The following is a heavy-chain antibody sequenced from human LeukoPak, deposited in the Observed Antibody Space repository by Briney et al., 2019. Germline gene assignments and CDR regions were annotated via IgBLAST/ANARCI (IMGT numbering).Heavy chain of an antibody. V-gene: IGHV3-7*01. CDR3: ARCRRNYDSSSYYYFLFDY. Sequence: QPGGSLRLSCAASGLTFSSRWMSWVRQAPGKGLEWVGNIQPDGREQYPVDSVKGRFTISRDNAKNSLYLQMNSLRAEDAAVYYCARCRRNYDSSSYYYFLFDYWGQGTLVTVSS. CDR2: IQPDGREQ. J-gene: IGHJ4*02. D-gene: IGHD3-22*01. CDR1: GLTFSSRW.